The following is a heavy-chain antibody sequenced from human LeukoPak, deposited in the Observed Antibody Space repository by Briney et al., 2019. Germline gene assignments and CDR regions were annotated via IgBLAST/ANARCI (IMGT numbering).Heavy chain of an antibody. Sequence: ASVKVSCKASGYTFSGYYMHWLRQAPGQGLEWMGWINPNSGGTNYAQKFQGRVTMTRDTSISTAYMELSRLRSDDTAVYYCARDRNYDISPWGQGTLVTVSS. CDR1: GYTFSGYY. CDR3: ARDRNYDISP. J-gene: IGHJ5*02. V-gene: IGHV1-2*02. CDR2: INPNSGGT. D-gene: IGHD3-9*01.